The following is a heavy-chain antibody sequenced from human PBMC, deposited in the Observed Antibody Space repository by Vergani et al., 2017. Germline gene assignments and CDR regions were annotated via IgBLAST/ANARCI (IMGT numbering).Heavy chain of an antibody. CDR2: IWYDGSNK. J-gene: IGHJ4*02. CDR1: GFTFSSYG. V-gene: IGHV3-33*01. D-gene: IGHD6-25*01. Sequence: QVQLVESGGGVVQPGRSLRLSCAASGFTFSSYGMHWVRQAPGKGLEWVAVIWYDGSNKYYADSVKGRFTISRDNSKNTLYLQMNSLRTEDTAVYYCAREESGYYFDYWGQGTLVTVSS. CDR3: AREESGYYFDY.